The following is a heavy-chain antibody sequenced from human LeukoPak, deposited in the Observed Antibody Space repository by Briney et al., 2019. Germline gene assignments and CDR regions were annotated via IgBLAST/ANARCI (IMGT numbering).Heavy chain of an antibody. V-gene: IGHV3-33*01. J-gene: IGHJ6*02. CDR1: GFTFSSYD. CDR3: ARMPPYYYGMDV. CDR2: IWYDGSNK. Sequence: GGSLRLSCAASGFTFSSYDMHWVRQAPGKGLEWVAVIWYDGSNKYYADSVKGRFTISRDNSKNTLYLQMNSLRAEDTAVYYCARMPPYYYGMDVWGQGTTVTVSS. D-gene: IGHD2-2*01.